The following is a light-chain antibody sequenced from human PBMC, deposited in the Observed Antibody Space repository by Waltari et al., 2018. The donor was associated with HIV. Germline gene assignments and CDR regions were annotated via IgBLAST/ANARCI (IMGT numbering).Light chain of an antibody. CDR2: SNN. J-gene: IGLJ3*02. Sequence: QSVLTQPPSASGTPGQRVSISCSGTSSNIGSNILNWYQQLPGTAPKLLSYSNNQRPSGVPDRFSGSKSGTSASLAISGLQSEDEADYYCAAWDDSLNAWVFGGGTKLTVL. CDR3: AAWDDSLNAWV. V-gene: IGLV1-44*01. CDR1: SSNIGSNI.